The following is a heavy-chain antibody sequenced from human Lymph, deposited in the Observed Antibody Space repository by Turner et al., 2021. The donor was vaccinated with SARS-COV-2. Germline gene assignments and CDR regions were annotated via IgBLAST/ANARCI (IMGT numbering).Heavy chain of an antibody. V-gene: IGHV3-33*01. CDR1: GFTFSSYG. CDR3: ARDRAGSSGWYDSYFDY. D-gene: IGHD6-19*01. CDR2: IWFDGSNK. Sequence: QVQLVESGGGVVQPGRSLRLSCVASGFTFSSYGMHWVRQAPGKGREWVAFIWFDGSNKYYADSVKGRFTISRDNSKNTLYLQMNSLRAEDTAVYYCARDRAGSSGWYDSYFDYWGQGTLVTVSS. J-gene: IGHJ4*02.